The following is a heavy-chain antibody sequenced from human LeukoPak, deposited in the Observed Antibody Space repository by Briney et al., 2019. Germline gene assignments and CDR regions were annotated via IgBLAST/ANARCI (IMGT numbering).Heavy chain of an antibody. Sequence: SETLSLTCTVSGGSISSGGYYWSWIRQPPGKGLEWIGYIYHSGSTYYNPSLKSRVTISVDRSKNQFSLKLSSVTAADTAVYYCARMRRGYCSSTSCLNWFDPWGQGTLVTVSP. V-gene: IGHV4-30-2*01. CDR2: IYHSGST. CDR1: GGSISSGGYY. D-gene: IGHD2-2*01. J-gene: IGHJ5*02. CDR3: ARMRRGYCSSTSCLNWFDP.